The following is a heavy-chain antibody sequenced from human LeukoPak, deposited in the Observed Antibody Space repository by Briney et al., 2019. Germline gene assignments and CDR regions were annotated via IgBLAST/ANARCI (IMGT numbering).Heavy chain of an antibody. CDR2: INHSGST. J-gene: IGHJ4*02. V-gene: IGHV4-34*01. D-gene: IGHD3-10*01. CDR1: GGSFSGYY. CDR3: ARGGYYGSGSYYNVY. Sequence: SETLSLTCAVYGGSFSGYYWSWIRQPPGKGLEWIGEINHSGSTNYNPSLKSRVTISVDTSKNQFSLKLSSVTAADTAMYYCARGGYYGSGSYYNVYWGQGTLVTVSS.